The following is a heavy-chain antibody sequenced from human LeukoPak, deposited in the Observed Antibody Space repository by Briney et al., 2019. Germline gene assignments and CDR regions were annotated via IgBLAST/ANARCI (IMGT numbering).Heavy chain of an antibody. CDR1: GFTFSSCG. D-gene: IGHD2-15*01. Sequence: GRSLRLSCAASGFTFSSCGMHWVRQAPGKGLEWVAVISYDGSNKYYADSVKGRFTISRDNSKNTLFLEMNSLRAEDTAVYYCAKQLGYCSDGSCYFPYWGQGTLVTVSS. J-gene: IGHJ4*02. CDR2: ISYDGSNK. V-gene: IGHV3-30*18. CDR3: AKQLGYCSDGSCYFPY.